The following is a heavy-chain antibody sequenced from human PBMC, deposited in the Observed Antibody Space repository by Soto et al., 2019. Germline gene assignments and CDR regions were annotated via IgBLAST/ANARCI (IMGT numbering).Heavy chain of an antibody. CDR2: IIPIFGTA. CDR3: TRRGYCSGGSYYGWFDP. D-gene: IGHD2-15*01. CDR1: GGTFSSYA. V-gene: IGHV1-69*06. J-gene: IGHJ5*02. Sequence: QVRLVQSGAEVKKPGSSVKVSCKASGGTFSSYAISWVRQAPGQGLEWVGGIIPIFGTANYAQKFQGRVTLTADKSPSRAYMELSCLRSEDTAVYYCTRRGYCSGGSYYGWFDPWGQGPLVTVSS.